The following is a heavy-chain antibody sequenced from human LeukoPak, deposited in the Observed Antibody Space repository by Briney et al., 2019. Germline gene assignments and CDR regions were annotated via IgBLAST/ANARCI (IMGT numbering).Heavy chain of an antibody. V-gene: IGHV3-73*01. CDR3: TRDSGTYNWFDP. CDR1: GFTFSDSA. D-gene: IGHD1-26*01. CDR2: MDKETNLYAT. J-gene: IGHJ5*02. Sequence: GGSLRLPCVASGFTFSDSAIHWVRQSSGKGLEWIGHMDKETNLYATALAASVKSRFTVSRDDSKNTAYLHMNSLKTEDTALYYCTRDSGTYNWFDPWGQGTLVTVSS.